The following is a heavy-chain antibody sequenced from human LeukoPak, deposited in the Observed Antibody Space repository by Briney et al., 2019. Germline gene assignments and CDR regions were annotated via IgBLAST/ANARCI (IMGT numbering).Heavy chain of an antibody. CDR3: AKAPEFSSSSGIDYFDY. CDR2: ISYDGSNK. J-gene: IGHJ4*02. CDR1: GFTFDDYA. D-gene: IGHD6-6*01. Sequence: GGSLRLSCAASGFTFDDYAMHWVRQAPGKGLEWVAVISYDGSNKYYADSVKGRFTISRDNSKNTLYLQMNSLRAEDTAVYYCAKAPEFSSSSGIDYFDYWGQGTLVTVSS. V-gene: IGHV3-30*18.